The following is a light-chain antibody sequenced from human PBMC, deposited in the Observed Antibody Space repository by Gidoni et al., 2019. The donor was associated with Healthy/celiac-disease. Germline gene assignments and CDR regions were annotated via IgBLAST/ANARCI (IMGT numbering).Light chain of an antibody. V-gene: IGLV2-14*01. J-gene: IGLJ1*01. Sequence: QSALTQPASVSGSPGQSLTIPCTGTSSDVGGYNYVSWYQQHPGKAPKLMIYEVSNRPSGVSNRFSGSKSGNTASLTISGRQAEDEADYYGSSYTSSSAYVFGTGTKVTVL. CDR2: EVS. CDR3: SSYTSSSAYV. CDR1: SSDVGGYNY.